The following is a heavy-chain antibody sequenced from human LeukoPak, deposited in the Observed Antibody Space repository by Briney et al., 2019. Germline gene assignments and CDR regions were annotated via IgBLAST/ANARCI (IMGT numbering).Heavy chain of an antibody. Sequence: SETLSLTCTVSGGSMSSGTYFWGWIRQPPGKGLEWIGSICYTGSTFYNPSLKSRVTLSLDTSKNQLSLKLSSVTAADTAVYYCARGGSYTMVKNYWGQGTLVTVSS. D-gene: IGHD1-26*01. CDR1: GGSMSSGTYF. CDR3: ARGGSYTMVKNY. CDR2: ICYTGST. J-gene: IGHJ4*02. V-gene: IGHV4-39*07.